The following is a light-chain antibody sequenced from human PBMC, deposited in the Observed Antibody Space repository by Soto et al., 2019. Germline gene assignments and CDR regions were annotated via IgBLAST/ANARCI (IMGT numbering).Light chain of an antibody. CDR3: TSYAGSNIWV. CDR2: EVS. CDR1: SSDVGAYKY. J-gene: IGLJ3*02. V-gene: IGLV2-8*01. Sequence: QSVLTQPPSASGSPGQSVTISCTGTSSDVGAYKYVSWYQQYPGKAPKLMIYEVSRRPSGVPDRFSGSKSGNTASLPVSGLQAEDEADYYCTSYAGSNIWVFGGGTKLTVL.